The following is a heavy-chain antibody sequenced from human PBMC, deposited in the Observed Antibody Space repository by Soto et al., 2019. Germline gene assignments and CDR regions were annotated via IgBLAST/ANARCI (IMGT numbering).Heavy chain of an antibody. CDR3: ARSYYDYVWGSYRSAHFDY. CDR2: IIPIFGTA. V-gene: IGHV1-69*13. Sequence: SVKVSCKASGGTFSSYAISWVRQAPGQGLEWMGGIIPIFGTANYAQKFQGRVTITADESTSTAYMELSSLRSEDTAVYYCARSYYDYVWGSYRSAHFDYWGQGTLVTVSS. D-gene: IGHD3-16*02. CDR1: GGTFSSYA. J-gene: IGHJ4*02.